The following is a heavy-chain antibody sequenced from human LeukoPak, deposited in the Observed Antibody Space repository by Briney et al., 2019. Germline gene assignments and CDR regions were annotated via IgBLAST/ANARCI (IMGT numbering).Heavy chain of an antibody. Sequence: GGSLRLSCAAPGFTVSSNYMSWVRQAPGKGLEWVSVIYSGGSTYYADSVKGRFTISRDNSKNTLYLQMNSLRAEDTAVYYCAGQYGGNSHYYYYYGMDVWGQGTTVTVSS. CDR1: GFTVSSNY. CDR2: IYSGGST. V-gene: IGHV3-66*04. J-gene: IGHJ6*02. CDR3: AGQYGGNSHYYYYYGMDV. D-gene: IGHD4-23*01.